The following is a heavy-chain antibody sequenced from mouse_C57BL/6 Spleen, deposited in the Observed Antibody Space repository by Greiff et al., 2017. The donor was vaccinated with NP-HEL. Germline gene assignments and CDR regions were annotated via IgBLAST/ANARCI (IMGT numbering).Heavy chain of an antibody. D-gene: IGHD1-1*01. CDR3: ARTNYYGSSY. CDR2: IDPSDSYT. CDR1: GYTFTSYW. V-gene: IGHV1-50*01. J-gene: IGHJ2*01. Sequence: QVQLQQPGAELVKPGASVKLSCKASGYTFTSYWMQWVKQRPGQGLEWIGEIDPSDSYTNYNQKFKGKATLTVDTSSRTAYMQLSSLTSEVSAVYYCARTNYYGSSYWGQGTTLTVAS.